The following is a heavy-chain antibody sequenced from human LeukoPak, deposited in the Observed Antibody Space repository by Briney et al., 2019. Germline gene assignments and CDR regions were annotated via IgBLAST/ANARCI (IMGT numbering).Heavy chain of an antibody. D-gene: IGHD4-23*01. Sequence: ASVKVSCKASGYTFTGYYIHWVRQAPGQGLEWMGWINPNSGGTNYAQKFQGRVTMTRDTSIATVYMELSSLRSDDTAVYYCSRDFLGGWFEPWGQGTLVTVSS. CDR1: GYTFTGYY. CDR3: SRDFLGGWFEP. V-gene: IGHV1-2*02. CDR2: INPNSGGT. J-gene: IGHJ5*02.